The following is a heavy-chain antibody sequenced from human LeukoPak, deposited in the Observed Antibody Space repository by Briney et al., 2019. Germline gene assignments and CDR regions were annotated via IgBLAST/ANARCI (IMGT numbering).Heavy chain of an antibody. D-gene: IGHD2-2*01. Sequence: SETLSLTCTVSGGSISSYYWGWIRQPPGKGLEWIGSIYYSGSTYYNPSLKSRVTISVDTSKNQFSLKLSSVTAADTAVYYCARVWIVVVPAAPRGLYYYYYGMDVWGQGTTVTVSS. V-gene: IGHV4-39*01. J-gene: IGHJ6*02. CDR1: GGSISSYY. CDR2: IYYSGST. CDR3: ARVWIVVVPAAPRGLYYYYYGMDV.